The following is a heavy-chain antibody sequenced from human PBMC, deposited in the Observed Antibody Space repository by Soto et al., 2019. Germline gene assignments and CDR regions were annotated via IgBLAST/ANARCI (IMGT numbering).Heavy chain of an antibody. CDR3: ARGGADYGDWYFDL. CDR1: GFTFSSYS. V-gene: IGHV3-21*01. D-gene: IGHD4-17*01. Sequence: EVQLVESGGGLVKPGGSLRLSCAASGFTFSSYSMNWVRQAPGKGLEWVSSISSSSSYIYYADSVKGRFTISRHKAKNALDLQMNSLRAEDTAVYYCARGGADYGDWYFDLWGRGTLVTVSS. CDR2: ISSSSSYI. J-gene: IGHJ2*01.